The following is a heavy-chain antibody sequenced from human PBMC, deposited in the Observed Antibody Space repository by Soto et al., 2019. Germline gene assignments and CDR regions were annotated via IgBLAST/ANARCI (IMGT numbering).Heavy chain of an antibody. CDR2: IWYDGSNK. Sequence: GGSLRLSCAASGFTFSDYGMHWVRQAPGKGLEWVAVIWYDGSNKYYADSVKGRFTISRDNSKNTLYLQMNSLRAEDTAVYYCARGPLHYDILTGYSPNYFDFWGQGTLVTVSS. CDR3: ARGPLHYDILTGYSPNYFDF. J-gene: IGHJ4*02. D-gene: IGHD3-9*01. V-gene: IGHV3-33*01. CDR1: GFTFSDYG.